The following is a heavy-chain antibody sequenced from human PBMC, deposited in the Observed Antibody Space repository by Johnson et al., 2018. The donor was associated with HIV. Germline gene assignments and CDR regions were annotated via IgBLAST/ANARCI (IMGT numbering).Heavy chain of an antibody. CDR2: IRSKANSYAT. CDR3: TRHGGYDPRGYVGAFDI. J-gene: IGHJ3*02. CDR1: GFTFSGSA. V-gene: IGHV3-73*02. D-gene: IGHD5-12*01. Sequence: QLVESGGGLVQPGGSLKLSCAASGFTFSGSAMHWVRQASGKGLEWVGRIRSKANSYATAYAASVKGRFTISRDDSKNTAYLQMNSLKTEDTAVYYCTRHGGYDPRGYVGAFDIWGQGTMVTVSS.